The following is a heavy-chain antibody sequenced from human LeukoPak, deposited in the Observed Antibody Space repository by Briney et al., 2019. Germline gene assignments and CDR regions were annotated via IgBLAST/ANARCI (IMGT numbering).Heavy chain of an antibody. V-gene: IGHV1-2*02. CDR3: ARESYYYDSSGYPRWFDP. Sequence: ASVKVSCKASGYTFTDYYLHWVRQAPGQGLEWMGWINPNSGGTNYAQKFQGRVTMTRDTSISTAYMELSRLRSGDTAVYYCARESYYYDSSGYPRWFDPWGQGTLVTVSS. D-gene: IGHD3-22*01. J-gene: IGHJ5*02. CDR1: GYTFTDYY. CDR2: INPNSGGT.